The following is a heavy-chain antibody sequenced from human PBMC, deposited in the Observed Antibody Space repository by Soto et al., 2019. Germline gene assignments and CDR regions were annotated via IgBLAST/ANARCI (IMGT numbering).Heavy chain of an antibody. D-gene: IGHD4-17*01. CDR2: ISSSSSYI. CDR1: GFTFSSYS. J-gene: IGHJ2*01. V-gene: IGHV3-21*01. Sequence: GGSLRLSCAASGFTFSSYSMNWVRQAPGKGLEWVSSISSSSSYIYYADSVKGRFTISRDNAKNSLYLQMNSLRAEDTAVYYCAGSTGPTRWNWYFDLWGRGTLVTVSS. CDR3: AGSTGPTRWNWYFDL.